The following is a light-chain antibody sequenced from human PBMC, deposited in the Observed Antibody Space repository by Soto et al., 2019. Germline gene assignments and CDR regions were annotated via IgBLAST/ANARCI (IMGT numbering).Light chain of an antibody. Sequence: NVMTQAAANLSVSPGGRATLSCRASQSVNSRYIAWYQVKPGQAPRLLIYEASSRATGIPDRFSGGGSGTDFTLSISKGEPEDFAVYYCQQYGRPARATFGQGTRLEIK. J-gene: IGKJ5*01. CDR2: EAS. CDR1: QSVNSRY. V-gene: IGKV3-20*01. CDR3: QQYGRPARAT.